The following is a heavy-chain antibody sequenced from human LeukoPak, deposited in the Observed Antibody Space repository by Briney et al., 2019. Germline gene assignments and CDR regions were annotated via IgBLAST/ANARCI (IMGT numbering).Heavy chain of an antibody. V-gene: IGHV4-61*02. CDR3: ARDYYNWFDP. D-gene: IGHD3-10*01. J-gene: IGHJ5*02. CDR1: GGSISSGSYY. CDR2: IYTSGST. Sequence: SETLSLTCTVSGGSISSGSYYWSWIRQPAGKELEWIGRIYTSGSTNYNPSLKSRVTISVDTSKNQFSLKLSSMTAADTAVYYCARDYYNWFDPWGQGTLVTVSS.